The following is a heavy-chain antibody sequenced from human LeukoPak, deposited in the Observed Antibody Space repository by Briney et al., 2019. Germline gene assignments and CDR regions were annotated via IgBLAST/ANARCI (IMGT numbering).Heavy chain of an antibody. CDR1: GGSIRSYY. J-gene: IGHJ3*02. CDR3: ARGWGWYSAFDI. CDR2: INHSGST. Sequence: SETLSLTCTVSGGSIRSYYWSWIRQPPGKGLEWIGEINHSGSTNYNPSLKSRVTISVDTSKNQFSLKLSSVTAADTAVYYCARGWGWYSAFDIWGQGTMVTVSS. D-gene: IGHD6-19*01. V-gene: IGHV4-34*01.